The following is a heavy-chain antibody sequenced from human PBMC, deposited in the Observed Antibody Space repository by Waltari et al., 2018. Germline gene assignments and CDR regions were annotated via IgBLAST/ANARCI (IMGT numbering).Heavy chain of an antibody. CDR1: AYSINSGYY. V-gene: IGHV4-38-2*02. CDR3: ARDRHYDEESYGGGRDSFEI. CDR2: IYYSGTA. D-gene: IGHD3-16*01. J-gene: IGHJ3*02. Sequence: QVQLQESGPGLVKPSETLSLTCGVAAYSINSGYYWGWIRQSPGKGLEWIGSIYYSGTAYHNPSLKSRVTLSMDTSSNQFSLKLTSVTAADSGVYFCARDRHYDEESYGGGRDSFEIWGQGTLVTVSS.